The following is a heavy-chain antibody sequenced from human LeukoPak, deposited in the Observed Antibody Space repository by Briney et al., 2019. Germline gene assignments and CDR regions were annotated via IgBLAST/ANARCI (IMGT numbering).Heavy chain of an antibody. D-gene: IGHD3-22*01. CDR2: ISYDGSNK. J-gene: IGHJ4*02. Sequence: GSLRLSCAASGFTFSSYGMHWVRQAPGKGLEWVAVISYDGSNKYYADSVKGRFTISRDNSKNTLYLQMNSLRAEDTAVYYCAKDPPDYYDSSSHTRGWGQGTLVTVSS. CDR3: AKDPPDYYDSSSHTRG. V-gene: IGHV3-30*18. CDR1: GFTFSSYG.